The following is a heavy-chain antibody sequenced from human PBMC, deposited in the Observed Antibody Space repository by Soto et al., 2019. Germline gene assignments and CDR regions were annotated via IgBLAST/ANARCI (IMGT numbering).Heavy chain of an antibody. CDR2: IRSKPNNYAT. J-gene: IGHJ4*01. V-gene: IGHV3-73*01. CDR3: TRHVSPF. CDR1: GFTFSGSA. Sequence: EVQLVESGGGLVQPGGSLKLSCAASGFTFSGSAMHWVRQASGKGLEWVGRIRSKPNNYATAYAASVKGRFSISRDDSKNTAYLQMNSLKTDDTAVYYCTRHVSPFWGQGTLVTVSS.